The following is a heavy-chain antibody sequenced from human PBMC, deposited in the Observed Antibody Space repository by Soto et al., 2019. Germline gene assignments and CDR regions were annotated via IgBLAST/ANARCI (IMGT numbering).Heavy chain of an antibody. CDR2: IIPIFGTA. Sequence: QVQLVQSGAEVKKPGSSVKFSCKASGGTFSSYAISWVRQAPGQGLEWMGGIIPIFGTANHAQKFQGRVTITADESTNTAEMEQRRLRPKDRGVYYCASKGSGMYVSFDYRGQRTLVTV. V-gene: IGHV1-69*01. D-gene: IGHD1-26*01. CDR1: GGTFSSYA. CDR3: ASKGSGMYVSFDY. J-gene: IGHJ4*02.